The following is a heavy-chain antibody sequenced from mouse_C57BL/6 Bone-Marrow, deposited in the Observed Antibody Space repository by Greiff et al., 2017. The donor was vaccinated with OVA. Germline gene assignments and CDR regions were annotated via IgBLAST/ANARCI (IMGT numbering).Heavy chain of an antibody. J-gene: IGHJ2*01. CDR2: LDPSDSYT. CDR3: AREWIYVNPYYFDY. CDR1: GYTFTSYW. Sequence: QVQLQQPGAELVMPGASVKLSCKASGYTFTSYWMHWVKQRPGQGLEWIGELDPSDSYTNYNQQLKGKSTLTVDKSYSTAYMQLSSLTSEYSAVYYCAREWIYVNPYYFDYWGQGTTLTVSS. D-gene: IGHD1-1*01. V-gene: IGHV1-69*01.